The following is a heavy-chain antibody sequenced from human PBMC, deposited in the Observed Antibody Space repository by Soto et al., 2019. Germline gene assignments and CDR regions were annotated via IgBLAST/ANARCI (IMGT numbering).Heavy chain of an antibody. CDR1: GYNFTGYY. Sequence: ASVKGSCKVSGYNFTGYYMHWVRQAPGQGLEWMGWINPNSGGTNYAQKFQGWVTMTRDTSISTAYMELSRLRSDDTAGYYCPCVWLRFLEWCPNPKGIGVWGQGT. J-gene: IGHJ6*02. D-gene: IGHD3-3*01. V-gene: IGHV1-2*04. CDR2: INPNSGGT. CDR3: PCVWLRFLEWCPNPKGIGV.